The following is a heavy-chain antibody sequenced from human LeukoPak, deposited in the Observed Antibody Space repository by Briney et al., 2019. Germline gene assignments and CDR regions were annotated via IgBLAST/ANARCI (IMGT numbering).Heavy chain of an antibody. CDR2: IHYTGTT. J-gene: IGHJ3*02. V-gene: IGHV4-59*12. D-gene: IGHD2-15*01. CDR3: ARESPRYCSGGSCYFKMTFDI. Sequence: KASETLSLTCTVSGASISSYYWSWIRQPPGKGLEWIGYIHYTGTTNYNPSLKSRVTISVDTSKNQFSLKVSSVTAADTTVYYCARESPRYCSGGSCYFKMTFDIWGQGTMVTVSS. CDR1: GASISSYY.